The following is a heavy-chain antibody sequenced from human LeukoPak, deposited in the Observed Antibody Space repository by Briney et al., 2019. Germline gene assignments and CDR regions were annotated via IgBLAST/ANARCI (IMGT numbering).Heavy chain of an antibody. J-gene: IGHJ4*02. V-gene: IGHV3-23*01. CDR2: ISGSGGST. D-gene: IGHD2-2*01. CDR3: ARLAVVVPAAIGLDY. CDR1: GSTFSSYA. Sequence: QPGGSLRLSCAASGSTFSSYAMSWVRQAPGKGLEWVSAISGSGGSTYYADSVKGRFTISRDNSKNSLYLQMNSLRAEDTAVYYCARLAVVVPAAIGLDYWGQGTLVTVSS.